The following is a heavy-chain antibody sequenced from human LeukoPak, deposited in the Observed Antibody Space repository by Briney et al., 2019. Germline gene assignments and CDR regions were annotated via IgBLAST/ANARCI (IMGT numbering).Heavy chain of an antibody. V-gene: IGHV3-74*01. D-gene: IGHD1-1*01. CDR2: INSDGSGT. Sequence: GGSLRLSCAASGFTISAYPMTWVRRAPGMGLVWVSRINSDGSGTDYAESVKGRFTISRDNAKNTLYLHMSSLRVEDTAVYYCARDMNGPTWGQGTLVTVSS. J-gene: IGHJ5*02. CDR1: GFTISAYP. CDR3: ARDMNGPT.